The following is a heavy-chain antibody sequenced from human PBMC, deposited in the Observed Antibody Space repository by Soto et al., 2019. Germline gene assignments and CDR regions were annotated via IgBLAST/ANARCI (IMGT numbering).Heavy chain of an antibody. J-gene: IGHJ4*02. CDR3: GRDLGSSLDGGY. V-gene: IGHV3-23*01. D-gene: IGHD6-6*01. CDR1: GFTFSSYA. Sequence: EVQLLESGGGLVQPGGSLRLSCAASGFTFSSYAMSWVRQAPGKGLEWVSAISGSGGSTYYANSVKGRFTISSDYSKNTLYLRMNSLRAEDTAVYCCGRDLGSSLDGGYWGQGTLVTVSS. CDR2: ISGSGGST.